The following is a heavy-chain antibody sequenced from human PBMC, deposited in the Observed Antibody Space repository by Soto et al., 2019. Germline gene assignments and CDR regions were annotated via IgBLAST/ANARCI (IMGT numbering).Heavy chain of an antibody. CDR1: GDSFTSFW. CDR3: ARKHPLDSRARDN. J-gene: IGHJ4*02. Sequence: GGSLKISCKVSGDSFTSFWIGWVRQMPGKGLEWLGSIYPGDSDTRYSPSFQGQVTISADKSITTAYLQWSSLKASDTAIYYCARKHPLDSRARDNWGQGPLVTLAS. D-gene: IGHD3-10*01. V-gene: IGHV5-51*03. CDR2: IYPGDSDT.